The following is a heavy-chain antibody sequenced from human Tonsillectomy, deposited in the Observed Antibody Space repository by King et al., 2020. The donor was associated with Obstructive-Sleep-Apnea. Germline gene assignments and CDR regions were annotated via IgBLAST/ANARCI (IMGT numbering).Heavy chain of an antibody. Sequence: QLVQSGAEVKKPGSSVEVSCKASGDSFRNYAINWVRQAPGQGLEWMAGIVPMFGTPNYAQKFKGRVTVSADESTSTAYMELSSLRSDDTAVYYCARAPSGYSDYAPLYYWGQGTLVTVSS. CDR2: IVPMFGTP. V-gene: IGHV1-69*01. J-gene: IGHJ4*02. D-gene: IGHD5-12*01. CDR3: ARAPSGYSDYAPLYY. CDR1: GDSFRNYA.